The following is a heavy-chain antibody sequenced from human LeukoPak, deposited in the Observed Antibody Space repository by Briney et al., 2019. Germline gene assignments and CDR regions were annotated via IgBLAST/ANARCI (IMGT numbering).Heavy chain of an antibody. Sequence: GGSLRLSCAASGFTFSSYSMNWVRQAPGKGLEWVSSISSSSSYIYYADSVKGRFTISRDNAKNSLYLQMNSLRAEDTAVYYCARDRGSGWYDTWFDPWGQGTLVTVSS. CDR3: ARDRGSGWYDTWFDP. CDR1: GFTFSSYS. V-gene: IGHV3-21*01. D-gene: IGHD6-19*01. J-gene: IGHJ5*02. CDR2: ISSSSSYI.